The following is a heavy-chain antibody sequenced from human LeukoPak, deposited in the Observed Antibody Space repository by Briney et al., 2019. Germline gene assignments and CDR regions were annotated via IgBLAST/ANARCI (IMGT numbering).Heavy chain of an antibody. CDR1: GFTFSSYA. CDR3: AKFLLERRQGAMRYYYYMDV. V-gene: IGHV3-23*01. D-gene: IGHD1-1*01. Sequence: SGGSLRLSCAASGFTFSSYAMSWVRQAPGKGLEWVSAISGSGGSTYYADSVKGRFTISRDNSKNTLYLQMNSLRAEDTAVYYCAKFLLERRQGAMRYYYYMDVWGKGTTVTVSS. CDR2: ISGSGGST. J-gene: IGHJ6*03.